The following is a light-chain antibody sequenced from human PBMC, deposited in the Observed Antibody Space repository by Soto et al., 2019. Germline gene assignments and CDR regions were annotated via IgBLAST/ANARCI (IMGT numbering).Light chain of an antibody. CDR3: QQYDSYPPT. Sequence: DIQMTQSPSTLSASVGDRVTITCRASQSISSLLAWYQQKPGKAPKLLIYKASSLESVVTSRFSGSGSGTEFTLTITSLQPDEFATYSCQQYDSYPPTFGGGTKVEIK. CDR1: QSISSL. J-gene: IGKJ4*01. CDR2: KAS. V-gene: IGKV1-5*03.